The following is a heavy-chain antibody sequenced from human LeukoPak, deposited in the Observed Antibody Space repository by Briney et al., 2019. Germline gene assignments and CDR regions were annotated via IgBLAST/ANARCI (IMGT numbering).Heavy chain of an antibody. CDR2: IRQDGDTK. D-gene: IGHD2-15*01. CDR1: GFPFNAYW. J-gene: IGHJ4*02. V-gene: IGHV3-7*03. Sequence: GGSLRLSCAASGFPFNAYWMTWVRQAPGKGLEWVANIRQDGDTKYYVDSVKGRFTISRDNAMNSLYLQMNSLRAEDTAVYYCARGVGHWGQGTLVTVSS. CDR3: ARGVGH.